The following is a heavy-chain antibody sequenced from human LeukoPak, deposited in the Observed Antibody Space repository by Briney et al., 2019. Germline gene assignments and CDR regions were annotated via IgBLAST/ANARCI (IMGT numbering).Heavy chain of an antibody. J-gene: IGHJ4*02. CDR3: ARRACRADSCLDY. D-gene: IGHD2-15*01. CDR1: GYSFMNYW. CDR2: IYPGDSDT. V-gene: IGHV5-51*01. Sequence: GESLKISCKGSGYSFMNYWIGWVRQMPGKGLEWMGNIYPGDSDTRYSPSFQGQVTISADKSTSTAYLQWSSLEASDTAMYYCARRACRADSCLDYWGQGTLVTVSS.